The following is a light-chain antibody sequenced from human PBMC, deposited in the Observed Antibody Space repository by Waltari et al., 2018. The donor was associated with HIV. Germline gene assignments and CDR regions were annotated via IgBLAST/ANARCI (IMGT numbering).Light chain of an antibody. CDR3: SSYTSSSVV. V-gene: IGLV2-14*03. CDR2: DIS. J-gene: IGLJ2*01. CDR1: SSDVGGYNY. Sequence: QSALTQPASVSGSPGQSITISCTGTSSDVGGYNYVSWYQQHPGKAPKPMLYDISSRPSGVSNSFSGSKSGNTASLTISVLHAEDEADYYCSSYTSSSVVFGGGTKLTVL.